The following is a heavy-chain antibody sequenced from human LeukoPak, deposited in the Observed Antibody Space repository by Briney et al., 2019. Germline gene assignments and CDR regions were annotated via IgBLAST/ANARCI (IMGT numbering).Heavy chain of an antibody. CDR3: ARDIRSYYYMDV. V-gene: IGHV3-33*01. D-gene: IGHD3-3*02. J-gene: IGHJ6*03. CDR1: GFTFSSYG. CDR2: LWYDGSNK. Sequence: GRSLRLSCAASGFTFSSYGMHWVRQAPGKGLEWVAVLWYDGSNKDYTDSVKGRFTISRDNARNTLFLQMNSLRAEDTAVYYCARDIRSYYYMDVWGKRTTVTVSS.